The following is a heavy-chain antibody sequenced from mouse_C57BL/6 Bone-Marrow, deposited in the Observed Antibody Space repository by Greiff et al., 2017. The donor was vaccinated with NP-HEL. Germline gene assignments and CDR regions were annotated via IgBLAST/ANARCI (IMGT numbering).Heavy chain of an antibody. CDR3: ARCDYDYFDY. CDR1: GYSITSGYY. J-gene: IGHJ2*01. V-gene: IGHV3-6*01. D-gene: IGHD2-4*01. CDR2: ISYDGSN. Sequence: VQLQQSGPGLVKPSQSLSLTCSVTGYSITSGYYWNWIRQFPGNQLEWMGYISYDGSNNYNPSLKNRISITRDTSKNQFFLKLNSVTTEDTATYYCARCDYDYFDYWGQGTTLTVSS.